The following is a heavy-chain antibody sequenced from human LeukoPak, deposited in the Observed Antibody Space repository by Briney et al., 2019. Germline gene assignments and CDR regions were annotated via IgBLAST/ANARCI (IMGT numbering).Heavy chain of an antibody. J-gene: IGHJ6*03. D-gene: IGHD3-3*01. V-gene: IGHV4-59*11. CDR3: ARLWYDFWSGEFGYYMDV. CDR1: ADSFSSHY. CDR2: ISYIGST. Sequence: SETLSLTCAVSADSFSSHYWTWIRQPPGKGLEWIGYISYIGSTNYNPSLKSRVTISIDTSKNQFSLKLSSVTAADTAVYYCARLWYDFWSGEFGYYMDVWGKGTTVTVSS.